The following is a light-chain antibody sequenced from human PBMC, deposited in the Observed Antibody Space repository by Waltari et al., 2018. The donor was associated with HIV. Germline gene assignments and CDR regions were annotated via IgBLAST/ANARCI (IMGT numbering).Light chain of an antibody. CDR2: DVN. CDR1: WSDIGSYAL. CDR3: CSYAGSGTFVV. V-gene: IGLV2-23*02. Sequence: QSALPQPASVSGSPGQSITLSCSGTWSDIGSYALVSWYQHFPGKAPKRILYDVNERPSGVSPRYSGSKSGNTASLVISGLQSEDEADYYCCSYAGSGTFVVFGGGTRLTV. J-gene: IGLJ3*02.